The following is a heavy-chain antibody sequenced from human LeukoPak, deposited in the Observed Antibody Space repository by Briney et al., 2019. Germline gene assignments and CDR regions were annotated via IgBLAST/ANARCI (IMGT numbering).Heavy chain of an antibody. Sequence: GGSLRLSCAASGFTFNYYAMNWVRQAPGKGLEWVSYISSTGTTHYADPVKGRFTISRDNAENSLYLQMNSLRAEDTAVYYCARVPSYMDVWGKGTTVTVSS. CDR2: ISSTGTT. V-gene: IGHV3-69-1*01. CDR3: ARVPSYMDV. J-gene: IGHJ6*03. CDR1: GFTFNYYA.